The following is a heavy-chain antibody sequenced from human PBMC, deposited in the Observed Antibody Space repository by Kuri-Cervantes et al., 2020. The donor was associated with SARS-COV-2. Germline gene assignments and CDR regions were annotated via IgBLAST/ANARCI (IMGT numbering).Heavy chain of an antibody. CDR2: IVVGSGNT. D-gene: IGHD3-3*01. J-gene: IGHJ3*02. CDR3: AEVSLILEWFDAFDI. V-gene: IGHV1-58*02. CDR1: GFTFTSSA. Sequence: SVKVTCKASGFTFTSSAMQWVRQARGQRLEWIGWIVVGSGNTNYAQKFEERVTITRDMSTSIAYMELSSLRNEDTAVYYCAEVSLILEWFDAFDIWGQGTMVTVSS.